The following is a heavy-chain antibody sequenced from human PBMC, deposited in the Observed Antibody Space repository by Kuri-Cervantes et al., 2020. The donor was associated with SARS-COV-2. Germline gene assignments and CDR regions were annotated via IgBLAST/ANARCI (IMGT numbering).Heavy chain of an antibody. CDR2: ISYDGSNK. CDR3: ARDDYGDYSPIPYYYHYYGMDV. J-gene: IGHJ6*02. V-gene: IGHV3-30*07. D-gene: IGHD4-17*01. CDR1: GFTFSSYA. Sequence: GGSLRLSCAASGFTFSSYAMHWVRQAPGKGLEWVAVISYDGSNKYYADSVKGRFTISRDNAKNSLYLQMNSLRAEDTAVYYCARDDYGDYSPIPYYYHYYGMDVWGQGTTVTVSS.